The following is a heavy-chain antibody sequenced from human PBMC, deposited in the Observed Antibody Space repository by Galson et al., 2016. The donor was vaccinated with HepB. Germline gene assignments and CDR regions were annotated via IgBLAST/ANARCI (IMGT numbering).Heavy chain of an antibody. CDR3: ARGYCSSTSPCGMDV. V-gene: IGHV3-74*01. CDR1: GFSVSSNY. CDR2: VNSDGSGA. D-gene: IGHD2-2*01. Sequence: SLRLPCAASGFSVSSNYMSWVHQAPGKGLVWLSRVNSDGSGADYADSVKGRFTISRDNSNNTLYLEMNSLRAEDTAVYYCARGYCSSTSPCGMDVWGQGTTVTVSS. J-gene: IGHJ6*02.